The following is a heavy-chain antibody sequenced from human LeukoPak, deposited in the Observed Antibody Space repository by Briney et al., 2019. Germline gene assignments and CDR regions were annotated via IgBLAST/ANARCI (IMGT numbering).Heavy chain of an antibody. CDR1: GFILSSYA. V-gene: IGHV3-23*01. J-gene: IGHJ4*02. CDR3: ANYGYDSSGYYSSSFDY. Sequence: GGSLRLSCAASGFILSSYAMSWVRQAPGKGLGLGSAITGSGGSTYYADSVRGRFTISRDNPKNTLYLQMNSLRAKDTAVYYCANYGYDSSGYYSSSFDYWGQGTLVTVSS. CDR2: ITGSGGST. D-gene: IGHD3-22*01.